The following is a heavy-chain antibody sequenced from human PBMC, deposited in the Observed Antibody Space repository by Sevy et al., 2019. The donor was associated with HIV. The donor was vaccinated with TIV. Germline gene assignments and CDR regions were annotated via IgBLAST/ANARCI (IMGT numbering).Heavy chain of an antibody. Sequence: SLSCAASGFTVSNNYMSWVRQAPGKGLEWVSVIYIGGSPYYAESVKGRFTISRDNSKNTLYLQMNSLRAEDTAVYYCAREIYNYDSSGSRYFDLWGRGTLVTVSS. J-gene: IGHJ2*01. V-gene: IGHV3-53*01. CDR2: IYIGGSP. D-gene: IGHD3-22*01. CDR1: GFTVSNNY. CDR3: AREIYNYDSSGSRYFDL.